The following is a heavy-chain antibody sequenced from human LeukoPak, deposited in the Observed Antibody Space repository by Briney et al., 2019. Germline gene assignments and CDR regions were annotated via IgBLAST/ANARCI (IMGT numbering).Heavy chain of an antibody. V-gene: IGHV3-9*01. CDR1: GFTFDDYA. D-gene: IGHD3-10*01. CDR2: ISWNSGSI. CDR3: AKDGEALWFGELPPGAFDI. Sequence: PGGSLRLSCAASGFTFDDYAMHWVRQAPGKGLEWVSGISWNSGSIGYADSVKGRFTISRDNSKNTLYLQMNSLRAEDTAVYYCAKDGEALWFGELPPGAFDIWGQGTMVTVSS. J-gene: IGHJ3*02.